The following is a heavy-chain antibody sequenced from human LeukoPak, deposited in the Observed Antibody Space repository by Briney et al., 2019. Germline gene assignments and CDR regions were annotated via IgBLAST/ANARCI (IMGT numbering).Heavy chain of an antibody. V-gene: IGHV1-18*04. D-gene: IGHD3-10*01. J-gene: IGHJ4*02. CDR1: GYTFSSYG. CDR3: ARDMVRGVDY. Sequence: GASVKVSCEASGYTFSSYGFNWVRQAPGQGLEWMGWISAYNGDTNYAQKLQGRVTMTTDTSTSTAYMELRSLRSDDTAVYYCARDMVRGVDYWGQGTLVTVSS. CDR2: ISAYNGDT.